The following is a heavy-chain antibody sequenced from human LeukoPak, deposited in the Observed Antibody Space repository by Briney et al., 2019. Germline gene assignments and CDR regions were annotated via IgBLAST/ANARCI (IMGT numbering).Heavy chain of an antibody. CDR2: ISGSGSGGST. CDR3: ARAVGGNFYYYYMDV. D-gene: IGHD4-23*01. Sequence: GGSLRLSCAASGFTFSSSAMSWVRQAPGKGLEWVSSISGSGSGGSTYYADSVKGRFTISRDNSKNTLYLQMGSLRAEDMAVYYCARAVGGNFYYYYMDVWGKGTTVTISS. V-gene: IGHV3-23*01. CDR1: GFTFSSSA. J-gene: IGHJ6*03.